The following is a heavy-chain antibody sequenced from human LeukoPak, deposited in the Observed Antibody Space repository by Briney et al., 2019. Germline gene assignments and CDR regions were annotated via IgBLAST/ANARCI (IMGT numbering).Heavy chain of an antibody. CDR3: ATSIVVVPAAISFDY. CDR2: IWYDGSNK. V-gene: IGHV3-33*01. CDR1: GFTFSSYG. Sequence: GSLRLSCAASGFTFSSYGMHWVRQAPGKGLEWVAVIWYDGSNKYYADSVKGRFTISRDNSRNTLYLQMNSLRAEDTAVYYCATSIVVVPAAISFDYWGQGTLVTVSS. J-gene: IGHJ4*02. D-gene: IGHD2-2*01.